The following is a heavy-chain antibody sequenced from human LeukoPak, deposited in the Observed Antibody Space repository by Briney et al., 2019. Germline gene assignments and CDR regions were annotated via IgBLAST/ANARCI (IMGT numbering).Heavy chain of an antibody. J-gene: IGHJ4*02. CDR3: ARDLRKGVFLDY. CDR2: IWYDGSNK. Sequence: GRSLRLSCAASGFTFNTCGMHWVRQAPGKGPEWVAVIWYDGSNKNYADSVKGRFTISRDNSKNTLYLKMNSLRAEDTAVYYCARDLRKGVFLDYWGQGTLVTVSS. CDR1: GFTFNTCG. V-gene: IGHV3-33*01. D-gene: IGHD1-14*01.